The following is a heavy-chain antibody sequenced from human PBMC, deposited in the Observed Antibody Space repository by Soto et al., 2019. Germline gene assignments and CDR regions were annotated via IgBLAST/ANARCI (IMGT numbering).Heavy chain of an antibody. CDR2: FDPEDGET. D-gene: IGHD2-15*01. Sequence: ASVKVSCKASGGTFSSYAISWVRQAPGQGLEWMGGFDPEDGETIYAQKFQGRVTMTEDTSTDTAYMELSSLRSEDTAVYYCATAARDYYYYYMDVWGKGTTVTVSS. J-gene: IGHJ6*03. CDR1: GGTFSSYA. CDR3: ATAARDYYYYYMDV. V-gene: IGHV1-24*01.